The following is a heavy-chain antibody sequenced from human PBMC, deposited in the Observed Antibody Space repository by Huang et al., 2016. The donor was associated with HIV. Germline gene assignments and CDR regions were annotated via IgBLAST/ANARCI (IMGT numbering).Heavy chain of an antibody. Sequence: VQLVESGGGLVRPGGSLRLSCAASGFSFASDSMSWVRQAPGKTREWVAYISSSGGNIYYADSGKGRLTISRDNARNSLFLQLSSLRVEDTAVYHCVRDAGGKNFWGQGTLVSVSS. CDR1: GFSFASDS. CDR3: VRDAGGKNF. D-gene: IGHD1-26*01. CDR2: ISSSGGNI. J-gene: IGHJ4*02. V-gene: IGHV3-48*01.